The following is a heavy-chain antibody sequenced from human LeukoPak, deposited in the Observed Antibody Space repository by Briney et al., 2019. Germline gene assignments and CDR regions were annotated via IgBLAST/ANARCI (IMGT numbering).Heavy chain of an antibody. CDR2: INGNGGGS. J-gene: IGHJ4*02. D-gene: IGHD1-26*01. Sequence: QPGGSLRLSCAASGFTFSDHAMSWVRQAPAKGLEWVSSINGNGGGSYYIDSVKGRFTVSRDNSENALYLQMNSLRAEDTAVYYCAKMRGSYLRYFDYWGRGTLVTVSS. CDR1: GFTFSDHA. CDR3: AKMRGSYLRYFDY. V-gene: IGHV3-23*01.